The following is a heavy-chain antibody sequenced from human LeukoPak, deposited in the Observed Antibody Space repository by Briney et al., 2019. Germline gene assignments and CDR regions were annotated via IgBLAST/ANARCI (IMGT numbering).Heavy chain of an antibody. J-gene: IGHJ4*02. V-gene: IGHV3-21*01. Sequence: GGSLRLSCAASGFSLSTYGMHWVRQAPGKGLEWLSSINNSGDDKYHADSVQRRFTISRDNAKNSLYLQMNSLRAEDTAVYYCARELDRIQDLDSWGQGTQVTVSS. CDR3: ARELDRIQDLDS. CDR2: INNSGDDK. D-gene: IGHD1-1*01. CDR1: GFSLSTYG.